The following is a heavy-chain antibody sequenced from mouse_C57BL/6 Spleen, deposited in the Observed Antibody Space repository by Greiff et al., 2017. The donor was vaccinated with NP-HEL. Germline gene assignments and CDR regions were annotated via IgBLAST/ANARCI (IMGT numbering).Heavy chain of an antibody. CDR2: IRSKSNNYAT. D-gene: IGHD2-3*01. Sequence: EVQRVESGGGLVQPKGSLKLSCAASGFSFNTYAMNWVRQAPGKGLEWVARIRSKSNNYATYYADSVKDRFTISRDDSESMLYLQMNNLKTEDTAMYYCMRVDGYYEVYYAMDYWGKGTSVTVSS. CDR1: GFSFNTYA. CDR3: MRVDGYYEVYYAMDY. J-gene: IGHJ4*01. V-gene: IGHV10-1*01.